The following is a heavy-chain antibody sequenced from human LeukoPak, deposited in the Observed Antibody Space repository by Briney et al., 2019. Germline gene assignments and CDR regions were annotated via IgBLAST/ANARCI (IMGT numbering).Heavy chain of an antibody. CDR1: GYTFSSYG. Sequence: RRASVKVSCTASGYTFSSYGISWVRQAPGQGLEWMGWISAYKGNTNYAQKLQGRVTMTTDTSTSTAYMELRSLRSDDTAVYYCARAGTYGSGSFDYWGQGTLVTVSS. J-gene: IGHJ4*02. V-gene: IGHV1-18*01. CDR3: ARAGTYGSGSFDY. CDR2: ISAYKGNT. D-gene: IGHD3-10*01.